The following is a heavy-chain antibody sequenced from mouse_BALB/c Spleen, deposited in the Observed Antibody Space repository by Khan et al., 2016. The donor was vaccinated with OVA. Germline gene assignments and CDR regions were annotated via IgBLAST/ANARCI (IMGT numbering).Heavy chain of an antibody. V-gene: IGHV1S41*01. CDR1: GYTFTSYW. CDR3: TTSNYHVNSPYALDY. D-gene: IGHD1-1*01. J-gene: IGHJ4*01. CDR2: VSLGIGSP. Sequence: DLVKPGASVKLSCKASGYTFTSYWITWIKQRPGQGLEWIGRVSLGIGSPYYNDIFKGKATVTVDNSSRTAYIHLNSLSSEYSAVYLCTTSNYHVNSPYALDYWGQGTSGTVSS.